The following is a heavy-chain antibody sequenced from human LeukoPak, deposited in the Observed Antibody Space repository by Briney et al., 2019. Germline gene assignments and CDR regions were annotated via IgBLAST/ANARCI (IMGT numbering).Heavy chain of an antibody. D-gene: IGHD3-10*01. Sequence: PGGSLRLSCAASGFTFSSYGMHWVRQAPGKGLEWVAVTSYDGSNKYYADSVKGRFTISRDNSKNTLYLQMNSLRAEDTAVYYCATTEGWFGEPLIYYYGMDVWGKGTTVTVSS. CDR3: ATTEGWFGEPLIYYYGMDV. CDR2: TSYDGSNK. V-gene: IGHV3-30*03. J-gene: IGHJ6*04. CDR1: GFTFSSYG.